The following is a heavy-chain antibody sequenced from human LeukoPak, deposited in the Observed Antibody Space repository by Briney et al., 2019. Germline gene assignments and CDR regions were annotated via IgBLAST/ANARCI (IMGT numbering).Heavy chain of an antibody. CDR1: GFTFSSYG. CDR3: ARVGRGYERYYYYGMDV. D-gene: IGHD5-12*01. V-gene: IGHV3-33*01. Sequence: PGRSLRLSCAASGFTFSSYGMHWVRQAPGKGLEWVAVIWYDGSNKYYADSVKGRFTISRDNSKNTLYLQMNSLRAEDTAVYYCARVGRGYERYYYYGMDVWGQGTTVTVSS. CDR2: IWYDGSNK. J-gene: IGHJ6*02.